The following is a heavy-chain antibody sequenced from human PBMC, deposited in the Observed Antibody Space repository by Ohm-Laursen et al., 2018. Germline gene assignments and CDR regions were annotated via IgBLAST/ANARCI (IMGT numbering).Heavy chain of an antibody. J-gene: IGHJ4*02. Sequence: SLRLSCAASGFTFSSYSMNWVRQAPGKGLEWVSSISSSSSYIYYADSVKGRSTISRDNAQNSLYLQMNSLRAEDTAVYYCARGTTDVDYWGQGTLVTVSS. D-gene: IGHD1-1*01. CDR2: ISSSSSYI. V-gene: IGHV3-21*01. CDR3: ARGTTDVDY. CDR1: GFTFSSYS.